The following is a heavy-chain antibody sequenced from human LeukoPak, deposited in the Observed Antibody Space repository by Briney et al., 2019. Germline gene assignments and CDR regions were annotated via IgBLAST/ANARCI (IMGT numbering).Heavy chain of an antibody. D-gene: IGHD2-15*01. J-gene: IGHJ6*02. CDR3: ARSVVVAATLDYYYGMDV. Sequence: GRSLRLSCAASGFTFSSYAMHWARQAPGKGLEWVAVISYDGSNKYYADSVKGRFTISRDNSKNTLYLQMNSLRAEDTAVYYCARSVVVAATLDYYYGMDVWGRGTTVTVSS. CDR2: ISYDGSNK. V-gene: IGHV3-30-3*01. CDR1: GFTFSSYA.